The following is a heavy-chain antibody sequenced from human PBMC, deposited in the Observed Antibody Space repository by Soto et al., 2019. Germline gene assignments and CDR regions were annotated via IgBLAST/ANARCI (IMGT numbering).Heavy chain of an antibody. CDR2: INAGNGNT. J-gene: IGHJ4*02. CDR1: GYTFTSYA. Sequence: ASVKVSCKASGYTFTSYAMHWVRQAPGQRIEWMGWINAGNGNTKYSQKFQGRVTITRDTSASTAYMEQSSLRSEDTAVYYCARGDYYDIHDYWGQGTLVTVSS. V-gene: IGHV1-3*01. CDR3: ARGDYYDIHDY. D-gene: IGHD3-22*01.